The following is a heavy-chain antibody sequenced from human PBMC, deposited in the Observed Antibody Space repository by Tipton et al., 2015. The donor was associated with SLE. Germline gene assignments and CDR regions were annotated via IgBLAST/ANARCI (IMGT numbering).Heavy chain of an antibody. V-gene: IGHV3-21*03. J-gene: IGHJ6*02. CDR2: ISSSSSYI. CDR1: GFTFSSFS. CDR3: ARTRTSYYDSSGLMDV. D-gene: IGHD3-22*01. Sequence: SLRLSCAASGFTFSSFSMNWVRQAPGKGLEWVSSISSSSSYIYYADSLKGRFTISRDNAKNSLYLQVNSLRAEDTAVYYCARTRTSYYDSSGLMDVWGQGTTVTVSS.